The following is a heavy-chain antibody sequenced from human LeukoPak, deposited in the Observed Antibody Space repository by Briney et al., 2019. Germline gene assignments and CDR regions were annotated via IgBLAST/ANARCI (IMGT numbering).Heavy chain of an antibody. J-gene: IGHJ5*02. D-gene: IGHD2-2*01. CDR3: ARGYCSSTSCFNWFDP. CDR2: IYHSGRT. Sequence: SETLSLTCAVSGGSISSNNWWSWVRQPPGKGLEWIGEIYHSGRTSYNPSLKSRVTISVDKSKNQFSLNLSSVTAADTAVYYCARGYCSSTSCFNWFDPWGQGTLVTVSS. CDR1: GGSISSNNW. V-gene: IGHV4-4*02.